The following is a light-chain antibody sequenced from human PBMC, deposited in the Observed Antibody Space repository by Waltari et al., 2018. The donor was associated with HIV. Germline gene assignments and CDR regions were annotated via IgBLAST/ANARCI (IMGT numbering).Light chain of an antibody. Sequence: QSVLTQPPPASGTPGQRVTISCSGSSSNTGSNYVYWYQQLPGTAPKLLIYRNNQRPSGVPDRFSGSKSGTSASLAISGLRSEDEADYYCAAWDDSLSGWVFGGGTKLTVL. CDR3: AAWDDSLSGWV. CDR2: RNN. CDR1: SSNTGSNY. J-gene: IGLJ3*02. V-gene: IGLV1-47*01.